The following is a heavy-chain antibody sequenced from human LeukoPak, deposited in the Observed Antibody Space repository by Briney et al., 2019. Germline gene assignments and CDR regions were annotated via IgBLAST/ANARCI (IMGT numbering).Heavy chain of an antibody. D-gene: IGHD3-10*01. V-gene: IGHV3-73*01. J-gene: IGHJ4*02. CDR1: GFTFHSYT. CDR2: IRSTANGYAT. CDR3: TGNYYGSGSYADFDY. Sequence: GGSLRLSCAVSGFTFHSYTVNWVRQASGKGLEWVGRIRSTANGYATAYAASVKGRFTISRDDSKNTAYLQMDSLKTEDTAVYYCTGNYYGSGSYADFDYWGQGTLVTVSS.